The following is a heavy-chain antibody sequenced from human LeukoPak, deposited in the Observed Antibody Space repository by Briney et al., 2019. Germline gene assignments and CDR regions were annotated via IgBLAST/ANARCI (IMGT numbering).Heavy chain of an antibody. V-gene: IGHV3-20*04. CDR3: AKGSSSWLLRYYFDS. J-gene: IGHJ4*02. Sequence: GGSLRLSCAASGFTFDDYGMRGVGQAQGKGVEWGTGINWNGGSTVYEDSVKGRFTISRDNAKNSLYFQMNSLRAEDTALYYCAKGSSSWLLRYYFDSWGQGTLVTVSS. D-gene: IGHD6-13*01. CDR1: GFTFDDYG. CDR2: INWNGGST.